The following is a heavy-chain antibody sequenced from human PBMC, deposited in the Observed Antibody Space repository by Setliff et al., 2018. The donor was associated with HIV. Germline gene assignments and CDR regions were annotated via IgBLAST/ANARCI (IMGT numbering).Heavy chain of an antibody. CDR2: INPNSGGT. J-gene: IGHJ4*02. CDR1: GYTFTDHY. CDR3: ARESPSSSWFYFDF. V-gene: IGHV1-2*02. Sequence: GASVKVSCKASGYTFTDHYMHWVRQAPGQGLEWMGWINPNSGGTNYAQKFQGRVTMTRDTSTNTVYMELSRLRSDDTAVYYCARESPSSSWFYFDFWGQGTLVTVSS. D-gene: IGHD6-13*01.